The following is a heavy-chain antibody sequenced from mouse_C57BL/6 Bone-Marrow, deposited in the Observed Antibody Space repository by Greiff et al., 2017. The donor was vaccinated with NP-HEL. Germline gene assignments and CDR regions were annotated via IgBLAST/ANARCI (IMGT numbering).Heavy chain of an antibody. CDR3: ARDLDY. CDR2: ISYDGSN. V-gene: IGHV3-6*01. Sequence: EVQLQQSGPGLVKPSQSLSLTCSVTGYSITSGYYWNWIRQFPGNKLEWMGYISYDGSNIYNPSLKNRISITRDTSKNQFFLKLNSVTTEDTATYYCARDLDYWGQGTTLTVSS. J-gene: IGHJ2*01. CDR1: GYSITSGYY.